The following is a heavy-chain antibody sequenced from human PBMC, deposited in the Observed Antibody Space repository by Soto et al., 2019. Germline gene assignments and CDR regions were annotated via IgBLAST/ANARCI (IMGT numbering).Heavy chain of an antibody. Sequence: ASVKVSCKASGGTFSSYAISWVRQAPGQGLEWMGGIIPIFGTANYAQKFQGRVTITADESTSTAYMELSSLRSEDTAVYYCARVPYDSSGYYYRGNNWFDPWGQGXLVTVYS. J-gene: IGHJ5*02. D-gene: IGHD3-22*01. CDR2: IIPIFGTA. CDR3: ARVPYDSSGYYYRGNNWFDP. V-gene: IGHV1-69*13. CDR1: GGTFSSYA.